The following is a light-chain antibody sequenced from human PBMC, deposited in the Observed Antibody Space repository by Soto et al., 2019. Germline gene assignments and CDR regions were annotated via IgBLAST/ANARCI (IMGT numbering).Light chain of an antibody. J-gene: IGLJ1*01. CDR2: EVS. CDR3: TSYTRDTALV. CDR1: SSDVGTYNY. V-gene: IGLV2-14*01. Sequence: QSVLTQPASVSWSPGQSISISCTVTSSDVGTYNYVSWYQHHPGKAPKLIIYEVSNRPSGVSNRFSGSKSGSTASLTISGLQAEDEADYHCTSYTRDTALVFGTGTKVTVL.